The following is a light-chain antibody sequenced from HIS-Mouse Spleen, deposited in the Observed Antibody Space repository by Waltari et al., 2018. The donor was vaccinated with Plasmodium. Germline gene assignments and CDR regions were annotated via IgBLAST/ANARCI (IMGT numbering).Light chain of an antibody. CDR3: QQYNNWSFT. CDR2: AAS. CDR1: QGISSY. J-gene: IGKJ3*01. Sequence: AIRMTQSPSSFSASTGDRVTITCRAIQGISSYLAWYQQKPGEAPKLLIYAASTLQSGVPSRFSGSGSGTDFTLTISCLQSEDFAVYYCQQYNNWSFTFGPGTKVDIK. V-gene: IGKV1-8*01.